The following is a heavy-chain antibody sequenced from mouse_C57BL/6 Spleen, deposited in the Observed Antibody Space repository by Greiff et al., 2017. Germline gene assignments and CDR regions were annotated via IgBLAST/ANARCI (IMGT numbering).Heavy chain of an antibody. CDR3: ARTYYSNYEGVMDY. D-gene: IGHD2-5*01. CDR2: IWSGGST. Sequence: VKLMESGPGLVQPSQSLSITCTVSGFSLTSYGVHWVRQSPGKGLEWLGVIWSGGSTDYNAAFISRLSISKDNSKSQVFFKMNSLQADDTAIYYCARTYYSNYEGVMDYWGQGTSVTVSS. V-gene: IGHV2-2*01. J-gene: IGHJ4*01. CDR1: GFSLTSYG.